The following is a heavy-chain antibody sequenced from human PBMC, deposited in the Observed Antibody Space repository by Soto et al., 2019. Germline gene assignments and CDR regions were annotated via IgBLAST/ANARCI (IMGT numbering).Heavy chain of an antibody. J-gene: IGHJ6*02. CDR2: IIPIFGTA. D-gene: IGHD6-13*01. CDR3: AREVVAAAGPYYYYYGMDV. Sequence: GASVKVSCRASGGTFSSYAISWVRQAPGHGLEWMGGIIPIFGTANYAQKFQGRVTITADESTSTAYMELSSLRSEDTAVYYCAREVVAAAGPYYYYYGMDVWGQGTTVTVSS. CDR1: GGTFSSYA. V-gene: IGHV1-69*13.